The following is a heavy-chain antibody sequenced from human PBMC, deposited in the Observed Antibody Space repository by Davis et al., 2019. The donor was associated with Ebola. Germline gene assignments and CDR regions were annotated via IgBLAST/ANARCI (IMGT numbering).Heavy chain of an antibody. CDR2: INPSGGST. CDR1: GYTFTSYY. J-gene: IGHJ5*02. CDR3: ATDVRSGWFDP. V-gene: IGHV1-46*01. D-gene: IGHD3-10*01. Sequence: AASVTVSCTASGYTFTSYYMHWVRQAPGQGLEWMGIINPSGGSTSYAQKFQGRVTMTTDTSTSTAYMELRSLRSDDTAVYYCATDVRSGWFDPWGQGTLVTVSS.